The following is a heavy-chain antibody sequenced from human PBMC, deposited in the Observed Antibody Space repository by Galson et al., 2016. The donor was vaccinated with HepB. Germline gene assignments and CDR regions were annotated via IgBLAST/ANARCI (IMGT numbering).Heavy chain of an antibody. Sequence: LSLTCNVSGGSISSGSYHWNWIRQPAGKGLEWIGRFYTNGRTNYNPSLGSRVTISVDTSKNQSSLKLNSVTAADTAIYYCAGGWGFCSSTTCYGGAFDYWGLGTLVTVSS. CDR2: FYTNGRT. CDR3: AGGWGFCSSTTCYGGAFDY. CDR1: GGSISSGSYH. D-gene: IGHD2-2*01. V-gene: IGHV4-61*02. J-gene: IGHJ4*02.